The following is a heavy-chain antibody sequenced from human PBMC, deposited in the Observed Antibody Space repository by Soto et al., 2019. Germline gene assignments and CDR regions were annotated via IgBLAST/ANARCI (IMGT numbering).Heavy chain of an antibody. D-gene: IGHD3-16*02. CDR3: ATLLGDYIWGSYRPTDAEYFQH. V-gene: IGHV5-51*01. Sequence: GESLKISCKGSGYSFTSYWIGWVRQMPGKGLEWMGIIYPGDSDTRYSPSFQGQVTISADKSISTAYLQWSSLKASDTAMYYCATLLGDYIWGSYRPTDAEYFQHWGQGTLVTVSS. CDR2: IYPGDSDT. J-gene: IGHJ1*01. CDR1: GYSFTSYW.